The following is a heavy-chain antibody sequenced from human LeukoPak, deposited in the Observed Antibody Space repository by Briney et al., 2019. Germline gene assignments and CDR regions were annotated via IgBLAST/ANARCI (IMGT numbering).Heavy chain of an antibody. V-gene: IGHV1-69*13. CDR2: IIPIFGTA. D-gene: IGHD6-13*01. J-gene: IGHJ4*02. CDR1: GGTFSSYA. Sequence: SVKVSCKASGGTFSSYAISWVRQAPGQGLEWMGGIIPIFGTANYAQKFQGRVTITADESTSTAYMELSSLRSEDTAVYYCARDTVVMSAAAGLGYRYYFDYWGQGTLVTVSS. CDR3: ARDTVVMSAAAGLGYRYYFDY.